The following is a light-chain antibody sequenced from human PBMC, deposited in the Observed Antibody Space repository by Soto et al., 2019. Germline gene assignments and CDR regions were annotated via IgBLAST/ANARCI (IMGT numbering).Light chain of an antibody. Sequence: ALTQPPSVSGSPGQSVTISCTGTSSDVGGYDYVSWYQQHPGKAPKLLIYDVTKRPSGVPDRFSGSKSGNTASLTISGLQAEDEADFFCCPYGGSFXYVFGTGTKV. CDR1: SSDVGGYDY. J-gene: IGLJ1*01. CDR2: DVT. CDR3: CPYGGSFXYV. V-gene: IGLV2-11*01.